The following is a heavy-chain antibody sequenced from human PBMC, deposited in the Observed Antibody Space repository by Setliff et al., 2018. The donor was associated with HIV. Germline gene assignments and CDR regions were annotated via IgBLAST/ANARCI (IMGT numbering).Heavy chain of an antibody. CDR3: ATLSGPVDH. J-gene: IGHJ4*02. D-gene: IGHD3-3*01. CDR2: INHAGST. V-gene: IGHV4-39*07. Sequence: SETLSLTCTVSGGSISSTNYFWGWIRQPPGKGLEWIGEINHAGSTNFNPSLKGRVTISVDMSKRQFSLHLTSVTAADTAVYYCATLSGPVDHWGQGTLVTVSS. CDR1: GGSISSTNYF.